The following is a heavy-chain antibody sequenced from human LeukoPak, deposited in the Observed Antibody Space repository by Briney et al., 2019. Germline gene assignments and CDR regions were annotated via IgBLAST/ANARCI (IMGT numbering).Heavy chain of an antibody. D-gene: IGHD4-11*01. CDR2: IYYSGST. CDR1: GGSISSSSYD. Sequence: SETLSLTCTVSGGSISSSSYDWGWIREPPGKGLEWIGIIYYSGSTYHNPSLKSRVTISVDTSKNQFSLKLSSVTAADTAVYYCARYSNYAGYYYMDVWGKGTTVTVSS. V-gene: IGHV4-39*01. CDR3: ARYSNYAGYYYMDV. J-gene: IGHJ6*03.